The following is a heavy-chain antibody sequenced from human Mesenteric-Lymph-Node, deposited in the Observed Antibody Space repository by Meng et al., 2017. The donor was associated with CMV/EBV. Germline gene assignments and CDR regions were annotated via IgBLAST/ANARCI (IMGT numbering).Heavy chain of an antibody. CDR1: GFAFSSYG. V-gene: IGHV3-33*03. D-gene: IGHD5-24*01. CDR3: AKEGVYDGYAVDS. J-gene: IGHJ4*02. CDR2: IWADGSNK. Sequence: CAASGFAFSSYGMHWVRQAPGKGLEWVSVIWADGSNKYYGDSVKGRFTVSRDNSKNTLYLQMNSLRAEDTAVYYCAKEGVYDGYAVDSWGQGTLVTVSS.